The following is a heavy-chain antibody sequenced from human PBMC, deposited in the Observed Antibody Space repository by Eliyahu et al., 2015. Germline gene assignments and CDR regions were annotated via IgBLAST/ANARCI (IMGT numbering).Heavy chain of an antibody. V-gene: IGHV4-39*01. Sequence: QLQLQXSGPGLVKPSETLSLTCTVPGXXISXXNYYWAWXRQPPEKGLEWVGSIYYSGXTYYNPSXKSRLTIXVDTSKNQFSLELSSMTAADTAVYYCARIDYYASGSFDYNFDYWGQGALVTVSS. D-gene: IGHD3-10*01. CDR3: ARIDYYASGSFDYNFDY. CDR1: GXXISXXNYY. CDR2: IYYSGXT. J-gene: IGHJ4*02.